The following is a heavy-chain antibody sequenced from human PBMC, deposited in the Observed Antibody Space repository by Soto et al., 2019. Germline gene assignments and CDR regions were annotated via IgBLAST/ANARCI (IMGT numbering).Heavy chain of an antibody. D-gene: IGHD3-22*01. CDR2: ISSSSSTI. J-gene: IGHJ4*02. CDR1: GFTFSSYS. CDR3: ASVTYYYDSSGYYATYYFDY. V-gene: IGHV3-48*02. Sequence: GGSLRLSCAASGFTFSSYSMNWVRQAPGKGLEWVSYISSSSSTIYYADSVKGRFTISRDNAKNSLYLQMNSLRDEDTAVYYCASVTYYYDSSGYYATYYFDYWGQGTLVTVSS.